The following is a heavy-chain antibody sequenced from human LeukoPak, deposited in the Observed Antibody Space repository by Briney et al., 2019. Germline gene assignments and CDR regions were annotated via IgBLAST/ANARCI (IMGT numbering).Heavy chain of an antibody. D-gene: IGHD5/OR15-5a*01. Sequence: PSETLSLTCAVSGYSISSGYYWGWIRQSPGKALEWIGSIDRSGNRYYNPSLKSRVTLSVDTSENQFSLQLNSVTAADTAVYYCAREVVSTITLDFWGQGTLVTVSS. CDR2: IDRSGNR. CDR3: AREVVSTITLDF. J-gene: IGHJ4*02. CDR1: GYSISSGYY. V-gene: IGHV4-38-2*02.